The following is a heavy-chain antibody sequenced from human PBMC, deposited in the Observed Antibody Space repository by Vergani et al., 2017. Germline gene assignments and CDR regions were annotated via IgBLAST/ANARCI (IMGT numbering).Heavy chain of an antibody. CDR2: IGYDGRIK. D-gene: IGHD3-9*01. Sequence: VQLVESGGGLVQPGGSLRLYCATSGFSFNTYGAHWVRQAPGKGLEWVAFIGYDGRIKYNVDSVKGRFTISRDNAQNTLYLQMNSLRVEDTGVYYCARARCIETCYMSNWLDSWGQGTLVTVSS. J-gene: IGHJ5*01. CDR3: ARARCIETCYMSNWLDS. V-gene: IGHV3-30*02. CDR1: GFSFNTYG.